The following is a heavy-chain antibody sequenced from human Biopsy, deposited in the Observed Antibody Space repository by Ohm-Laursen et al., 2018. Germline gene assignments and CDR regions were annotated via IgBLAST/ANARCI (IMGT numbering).Heavy chain of an antibody. J-gene: IGHJ4*02. CDR2: IYQSGST. V-gene: IGHV4-34*01. D-gene: IGHD3-3*01. Sequence: SDTLSLTCAVYGGSFRGYYWSWIRQPPGKGLEWIGEIYQSGSTNYKPSLKSRVTISVDMSKNQFSLKLTSVTAADTAVYYCARRTLFTHYFDFWGPGTLVTVSS. CDR1: GGSFRGYY. CDR3: ARRTLFTHYFDF.